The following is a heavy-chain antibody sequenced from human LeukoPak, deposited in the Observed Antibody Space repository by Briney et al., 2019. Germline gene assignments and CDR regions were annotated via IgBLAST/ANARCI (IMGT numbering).Heavy chain of an antibody. D-gene: IGHD5-12*01. CDR2: ISSSGSTI. V-gene: IGHV3-48*03. J-gene: IGHJ2*01. CDR3: ARDRWLHRLYFDL. Sequence: PGGSLRLSCAASGFTFSNYEMNWVRQAPGKGLEWVSYISSSGSTIYYADSVKGRFTISRDNAKNSLYLQMNSLRAEDTAVYYCARDRWLHRLYFDLWGRGTLVTVSS. CDR1: GFTFSNYE.